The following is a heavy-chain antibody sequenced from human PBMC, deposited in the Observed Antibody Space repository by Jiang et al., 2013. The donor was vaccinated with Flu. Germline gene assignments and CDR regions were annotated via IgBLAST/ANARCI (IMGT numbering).Heavy chain of an antibody. Sequence: PGLVKPSETLSLTCAVSGYSISSGYYWGWIRQPPGKGLEWIGSIYHSGSTYYNPSLKSRVTISVDTSKNQFSLKLSSVTAADTAVYYCARISPRSYLGYFDLWGRGTLVTVSS. J-gene: IGHJ2*01. CDR1: GYSISSGYY. V-gene: IGHV4-38-2*01. CDR3: ARISPRSYLGYFDL. D-gene: IGHD1-26*01. CDR2: IYHSGST.